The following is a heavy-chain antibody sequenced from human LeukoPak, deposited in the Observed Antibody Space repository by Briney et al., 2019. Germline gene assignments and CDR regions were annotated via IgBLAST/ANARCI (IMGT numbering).Heavy chain of an antibody. J-gene: IGHJ3*02. CDR3: ARLLNNDNAGDPDTFDM. CDR2: IYYTGTT. V-gene: IGHV4-59*11. D-gene: IGHD2-21*02. CDR1: SGSISSHY. Sequence: PSETLSLTCTVSSGSISSHYWSWIRQSPERGLEWIGFIYYTGTTRYNPSLRGRVTMSVDSSRNHFSLKLTSMTAADTALYYCARLLNNDNAGDPDTFDMWGQGTMVAVSS.